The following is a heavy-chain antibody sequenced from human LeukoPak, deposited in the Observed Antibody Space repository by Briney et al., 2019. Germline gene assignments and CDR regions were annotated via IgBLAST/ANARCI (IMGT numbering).Heavy chain of an antibody. CDR1: GGSFSGYY. V-gene: IGHV4-59*08. CDR2: IYYSGST. D-gene: IGHD6-19*01. CDR3: ARHSGWLRVFDY. J-gene: IGHJ4*02. Sequence: SETLSLTCAVYGGSFSGYYWSWIRQPPGKGLEWIGYIYYSGSTNYNPSLKSRVTISVDTSENQFSLKLRSVTAADTAIYYCARHSGWLRVFDYWGQGTLVTVSS.